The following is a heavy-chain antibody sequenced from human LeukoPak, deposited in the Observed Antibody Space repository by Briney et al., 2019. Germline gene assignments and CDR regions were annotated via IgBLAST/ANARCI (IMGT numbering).Heavy chain of an antibody. Sequence: ASVKVSCKASGYTFTSYDINWVRQATGQGLEWMGWMNPNNGNTGYAQKFQGRVTMTRNTSISTAYMELSSLRSEDTAVYYCAREYYGSGSYYNSPLDVWGQGTTVTVSS. CDR2: MNPNNGNT. V-gene: IGHV1-8*01. CDR3: AREYYGSGSYYNSPLDV. CDR1: GYTFTSYD. D-gene: IGHD3-10*01. J-gene: IGHJ6*02.